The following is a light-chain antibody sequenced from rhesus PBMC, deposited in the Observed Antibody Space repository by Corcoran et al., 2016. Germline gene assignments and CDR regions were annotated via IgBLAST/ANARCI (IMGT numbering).Light chain of an antibody. CDR2: GAS. V-gene: IGKV3-53*01. CDR3: QKYSSSPFT. CDR1: QSVSSY. J-gene: IGKJ3*01. Sequence: QVMLTQSPATLSLSPGERATLSCRASQSVSSYLAWYQQKTGPAPRLLIYGASNRATGIPDRFSGGGSGTDFTLTISSLEPEDFAVYYCQKYSSSPFTFGPGTKLDIK.